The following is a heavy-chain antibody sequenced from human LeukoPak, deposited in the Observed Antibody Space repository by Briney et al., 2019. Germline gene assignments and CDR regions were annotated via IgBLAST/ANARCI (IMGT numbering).Heavy chain of an antibody. J-gene: IGHJ4*02. Sequence: SVKVSCKASGYTFTSYGISWVRQAPGQGLEWMEGIIPIFGTANYAQKFQGRVTITADESTSTAYMELSSLRSEDTAVYYCAREYSSGWYTYFDYWGQGTLVTVSS. CDR2: IIPIFGTA. D-gene: IGHD6-19*01. V-gene: IGHV1-69*13. CDR1: GYTFTSYG. CDR3: AREYSSGWYTYFDY.